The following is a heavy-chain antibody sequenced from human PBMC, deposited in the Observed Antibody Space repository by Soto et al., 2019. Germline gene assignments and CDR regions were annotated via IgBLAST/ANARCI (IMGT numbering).Heavy chain of an antibody. Sequence: EVQLVQSGAEVKKPGEALRISCEGCGYRFATYWISWVRQMPGKGLEWMGRNDPSDSYTNYSPSFQGHVTISADKSISTAYLQWSSLKASDTAMYYCARHFGGVDFHLWGQGTMVTVSS. J-gene: IGHJ3*01. V-gene: IGHV5-10-1*03. CDR2: NDPSDSYT. D-gene: IGHD2-8*02. CDR1: GYRFATYW. CDR3: ARHFGGVDFHL.